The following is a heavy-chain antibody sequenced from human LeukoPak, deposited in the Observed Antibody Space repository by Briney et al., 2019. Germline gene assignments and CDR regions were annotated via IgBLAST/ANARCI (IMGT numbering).Heavy chain of an antibody. Sequence: PGGSLRLSCAASGFTFSSYSMNWVRQAPGKGLEWVSSISSSSSYIYYADSVKGRFTISRDNAKNSLYLQTNSLRAEDTAVYYCASFQWIPRGVDYWGQGTLVTVSS. CDR1: GFTFSSYS. D-gene: IGHD3-10*01. CDR3: ASFQWIPRGVDY. V-gene: IGHV3-21*01. J-gene: IGHJ4*02. CDR2: ISSSSSYI.